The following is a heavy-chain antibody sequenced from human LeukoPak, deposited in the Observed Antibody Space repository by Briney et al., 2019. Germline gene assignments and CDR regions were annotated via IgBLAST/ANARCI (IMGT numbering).Heavy chain of an antibody. CDR2: ISYDGSNK. Sequence: GGSLRPPCAASGFTFSSYAMNWVRQAPGKGLEWVAVISYDGSNKYYADSVKGRFTISRDNSKNTLYLQMNSLRAEDTAVYYCAKEHYYDSSGYYPSFDYWGQGTLVTVSS. CDR1: GFTFSSYA. CDR3: AKEHYYDSSGYYPSFDY. J-gene: IGHJ4*02. D-gene: IGHD3-22*01. V-gene: IGHV3-30*18.